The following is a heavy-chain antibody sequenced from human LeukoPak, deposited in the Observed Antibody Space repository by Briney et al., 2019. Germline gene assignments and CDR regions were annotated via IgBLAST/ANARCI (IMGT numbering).Heavy chain of an antibody. CDR2: ISAYNGNT. CDR1: GYTFTSYA. J-gene: IGHJ6*03. V-gene: IGHV1-18*01. D-gene: IGHD3-9*01. CDR3: ARDGLYYDILTGLFPYYYYYYMDV. Sequence: GASVKVSCKASGYTFTSYAISWVRQAPGQGLEWMGWISAYNGNTNYAQKLQGRVTMTTDTSTSTAYMELRSLRSDDTAVYYCARDGLYYDILTGLFPYYYYYYMDVWGKGTTVTISS.